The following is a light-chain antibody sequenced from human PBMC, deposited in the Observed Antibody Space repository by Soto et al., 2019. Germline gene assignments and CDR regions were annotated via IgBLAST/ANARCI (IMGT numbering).Light chain of an antibody. V-gene: IGKV1-9*01. CDR3: QQLKNYPIT. Sequence: DIQLTQSPSFLSASVGDRVTITCRASQGISSYLAWYQQKPGKAPKLLIYAASTLQSGVPSRFSGSGSGTEFTLTITILQPEDFATYYCQQLKNYPITFGQGTRLEIK. J-gene: IGKJ5*01. CDR2: AAS. CDR1: QGISSY.